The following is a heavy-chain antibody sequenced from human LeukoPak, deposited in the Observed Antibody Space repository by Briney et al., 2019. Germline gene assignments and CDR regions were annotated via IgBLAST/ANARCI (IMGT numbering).Heavy chain of an antibody. Sequence: ASVKVSCKASGYTFTTDYLHWVRQAPGQALEWIGVVRPSGITTTYAQNFQGRVTMTRDTSTNIVYMELRSLASDDTAVYYCTRDNSYWSFDYWGQGTLVTVSS. V-gene: IGHV1-46*01. CDR3: TRDNSYWSFDY. CDR1: GYTFTTDY. J-gene: IGHJ4*02. CDR2: VRPSGITT. D-gene: IGHD3-10*01.